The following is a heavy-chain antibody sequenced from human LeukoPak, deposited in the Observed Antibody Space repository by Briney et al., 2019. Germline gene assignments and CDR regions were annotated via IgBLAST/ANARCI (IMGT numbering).Heavy chain of an antibody. CDR2: IRYDGSNK. V-gene: IGHV3-30*02. D-gene: IGHD3-22*01. Sequence: GGSLRLSCAASGFTFSSYGMHWVRQAPGKGLEWVAFIRYDGSNKYYADSVKGRFTISRDNSKNTLYLQMNSLRAEDTAVYYCAKVHYYDSSGYYNGAFDIWGQGTMVTVSS. J-gene: IGHJ3*02. CDR1: GFTFSSYG. CDR3: AKVHYYDSSGYYNGAFDI.